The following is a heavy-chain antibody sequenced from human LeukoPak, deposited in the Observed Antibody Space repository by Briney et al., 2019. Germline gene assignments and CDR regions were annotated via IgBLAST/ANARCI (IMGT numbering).Heavy chain of an antibody. CDR2: ISSSTSGSSSTI. CDR3: SRRFDY. V-gene: IGHV3-48*02. J-gene: IGHJ4*02. CDR1: GFTFSDYI. Sequence: GGSLRLSCAASGFTFSDYIMNWVRQAPGKGLEWVSYISSSTSGSSSTIYYADSVKGRFTISRDDAKNSLYLQMNSLRDEDTAMYYCSRRFDYWGQGTLVTVSP.